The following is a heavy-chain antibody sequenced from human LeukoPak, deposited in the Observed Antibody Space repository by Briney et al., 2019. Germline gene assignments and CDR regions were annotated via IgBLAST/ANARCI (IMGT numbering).Heavy chain of an antibody. CDR1: GASISSTNNF. D-gene: IGHD3-22*01. Sequence: PSETLSLTCTVSGASISSTNNFWGWIRQTPGKGLEWIATIYYSVSTYYNPSLKSRLSISVDTSKNQFSLKLSSVTAADTALYYCARDGGNYYDSSGYINWFDPWGQGTLVTVSS. CDR2: IYYSVST. CDR3: ARDGGNYYDSSGYINWFDP. V-gene: IGHV4-39*07. J-gene: IGHJ5*02.